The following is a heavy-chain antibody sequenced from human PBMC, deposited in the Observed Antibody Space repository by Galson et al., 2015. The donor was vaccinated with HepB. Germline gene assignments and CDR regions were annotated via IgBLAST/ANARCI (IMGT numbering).Heavy chain of an antibody. D-gene: IGHD2-15*01. J-gene: IGHJ4*02. CDR1: GFTFSSYA. Sequence: SLRLSCAASGFTFSSYAMSWVRQAPGKGLEWVSAISGSGGSTYYADSVKGRFTISRDNSKNTLYLQMNSLRAEDTAVYYCAKLEGYHCSGGSCYVWGQGTLVTVSS. CDR2: ISGSGGST. V-gene: IGHV3-23*01. CDR3: AKLEGYHCSGGSCYV.